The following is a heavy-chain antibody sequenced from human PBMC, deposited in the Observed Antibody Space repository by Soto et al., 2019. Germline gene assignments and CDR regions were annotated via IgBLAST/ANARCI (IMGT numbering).Heavy chain of an antibody. CDR1: GDSISIGNNY. V-gene: IGHV4-30-4*01. J-gene: IGHJ4*02. Sequence: KASETLSLTCTVSGDSISIGNNYLSWTRQPPGKGLEWVGYIYYSGSTYYSPSLKSRATISLETSTNQFSLKLTSVTAADTAVYYCSSHSGSSPLFDYWDQGALVAVSS. CDR2: IYYSGST. CDR3: SSHSGSSPLFDY. D-gene: IGHD1-26*01.